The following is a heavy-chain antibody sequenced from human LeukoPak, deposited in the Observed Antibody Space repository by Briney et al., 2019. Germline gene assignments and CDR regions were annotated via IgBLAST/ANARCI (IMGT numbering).Heavy chain of an antibody. CDR1: GGSISSGGYY. CDR3: ARMYDSSGYFDY. D-gene: IGHD3-22*01. V-gene: IGHV4-31*03. J-gene: IGHJ4*02. CDR2: IYYSGST. Sequence: SETLSLTCTVSGGSISSGGYYWSWIRQHPGKGLEWTGYIYYSGSTYYNPSLKSRVTISVDTSRNQFSLKLSSVTAADTAVYYCARMYDSSGYFDYWGQGTLVTVSS.